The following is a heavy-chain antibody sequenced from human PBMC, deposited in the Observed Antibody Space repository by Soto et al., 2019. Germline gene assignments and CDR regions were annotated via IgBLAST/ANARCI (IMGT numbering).Heavy chain of an antibody. CDR3: ARHTPYYYDSSGYHPQGAFDI. Sequence: SETLSLTCTVSGGSISSSSYYWGWIRQPPGKGLEWIGSIYYSGSTYYNPSLKSRVTISVGTSKNQFSLKLSSVTAADTAVYYCARHTPYYYDSSGYHPQGAFDIWGQGTMVTVS. D-gene: IGHD3-22*01. CDR1: GGSISSSSYY. CDR2: IYYSGST. V-gene: IGHV4-39*01. J-gene: IGHJ3*02.